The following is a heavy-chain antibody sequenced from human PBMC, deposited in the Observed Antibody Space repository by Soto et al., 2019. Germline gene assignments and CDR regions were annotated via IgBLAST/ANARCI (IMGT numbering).Heavy chain of an antibody. CDR2: ISWNSGSI. Sequence: PGGSLRLSCAASGFTFDDYAMHCVRQAPGKGLEWVSGISWNSGSIGYADSVKGRFTISRDNAKNSLYLQMNSLRAEDTALYYCAKETLVGATRPYYYGMDVWGQGTTVTVSS. J-gene: IGHJ6*02. D-gene: IGHD1-26*01. V-gene: IGHV3-9*01. CDR3: AKETLVGATRPYYYGMDV. CDR1: GFTFDDYA.